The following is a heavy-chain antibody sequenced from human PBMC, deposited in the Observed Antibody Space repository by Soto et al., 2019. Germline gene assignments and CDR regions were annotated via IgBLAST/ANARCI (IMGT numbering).Heavy chain of an antibody. D-gene: IGHD3-3*01. CDR2: IIPIFGTA. Sequence: QVQLVQSGAEVKKPGSSVKVSCKASGGTFSSYAISWVRQAPGQGLEWMGGIIPIFGTANYAQKFQGRVTITADKSTSTAYMELSSLRSEDTAVYYCARGDHYDFWSGYYYYGMDVWGQGTTVTVSS. CDR1: GGTFSSYA. J-gene: IGHJ6*02. V-gene: IGHV1-69*06. CDR3: ARGDHYDFWSGYYYYGMDV.